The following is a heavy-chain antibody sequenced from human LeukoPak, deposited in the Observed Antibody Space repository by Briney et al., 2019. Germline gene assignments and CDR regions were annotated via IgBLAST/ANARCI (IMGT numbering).Heavy chain of an antibody. Sequence: GASVKVSCKASGYTFTSYGISWVRQAPGQGLEWMGWISAYNGNTNYAQKLQGRVTMTTDTSTSTAYMELRSLRSDDTAVYYCARVPSNYDFWSDPSPRWFDYWGQGTLVTVSS. CDR2: ISAYNGNT. CDR1: GYTFTSYG. D-gene: IGHD3-3*01. J-gene: IGHJ4*02. V-gene: IGHV1-18*01. CDR3: ARVPSNYDFWSDPSPRWFDY.